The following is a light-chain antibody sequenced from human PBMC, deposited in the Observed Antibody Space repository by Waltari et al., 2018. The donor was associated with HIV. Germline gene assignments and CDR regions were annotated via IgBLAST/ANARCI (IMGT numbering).Light chain of an antibody. CDR3: SSYGGNSNVI. CDR1: SSDIGDNDY. J-gene: IGLJ2*01. Sequence: QSALTQPPSASGSPAQPVTTSCTGTSSDIGDNDYVSWYQHPPDEAPKLLIYEGLNRTSGVPHRFSGSKSGNTATLTVSGLQAEDEADYYCSSYGGNSNVIFGGGTKLTVL. CDR2: EGL. V-gene: IGLV2-8*01.